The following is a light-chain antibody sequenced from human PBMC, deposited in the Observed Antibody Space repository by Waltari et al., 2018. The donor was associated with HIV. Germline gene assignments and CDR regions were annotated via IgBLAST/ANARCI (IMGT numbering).Light chain of an antibody. CDR3: QQYNSHSYA. CDR2: KTS. J-gene: IGKJ2*01. V-gene: IGKV1-5*03. CDR1: QIINNW. Sequence: DVQMTQSPSTLSAAVGDKVTITCRASQIINNWLAWYQQKPGKPPKLLIYKTSYLESGVPSRFSGSVSGADLTLIIDGLQPDDFATYYCQQYNSHSYAFGQGTKVDVK.